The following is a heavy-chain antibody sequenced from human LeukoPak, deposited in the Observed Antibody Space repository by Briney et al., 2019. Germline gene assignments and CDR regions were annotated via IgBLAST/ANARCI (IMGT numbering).Heavy chain of an antibody. Sequence: SETLSLTCAVSGGSISSGGYSWRWIRQPPGKGLEWIGYIYHSGSTYYNPSLKSRVTISVDRSKNQFSLKLSSVTAADTAVYYCARDNAAFDIWGQGTMVTVSS. CDR1: GGSISSGGYS. V-gene: IGHV4-30-2*01. CDR2: IYHSGST. CDR3: ARDNAAFDI. J-gene: IGHJ3*02. D-gene: IGHD2-8*01.